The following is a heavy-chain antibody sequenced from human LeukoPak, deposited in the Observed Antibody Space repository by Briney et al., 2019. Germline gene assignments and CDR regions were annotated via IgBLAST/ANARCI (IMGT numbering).Heavy chain of an antibody. CDR3: ARHGGITIFGVAQPGGAFDI. V-gene: IGHV1-69*05. D-gene: IGHD3-3*01. CDR1: GGTFSSYA. Sequence: GASVKVSCKASGGTFSSYAISWVRQAPGQGLEWMGGITPIFGTANYAQKFQGRVTITTDESTSTAYMELRSLRSEDTAVYYCARHGGITIFGVAQPGGAFDIWGQGTMVTVSS. J-gene: IGHJ3*02. CDR2: ITPIFGTA.